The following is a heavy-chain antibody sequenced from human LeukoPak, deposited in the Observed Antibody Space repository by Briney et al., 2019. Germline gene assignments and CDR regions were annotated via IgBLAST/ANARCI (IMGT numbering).Heavy chain of an antibody. CDR1: GFTFSTYP. Sequence: PGRSLRLSCVASGFTFSTYPMHWVRQAPGKGLEYVSAITNNGDSTYHANSVKGRFTISRDNSKNTLYLQMGSLRAEDMAVYYCARDNRRSGGSGSWAAFDIWGQGTMVTVSS. J-gene: IGHJ3*02. V-gene: IGHV3-64*01. CDR2: ITNNGDST. CDR3: ARDNRRSGGSGSWAAFDI. D-gene: IGHD3-10*01.